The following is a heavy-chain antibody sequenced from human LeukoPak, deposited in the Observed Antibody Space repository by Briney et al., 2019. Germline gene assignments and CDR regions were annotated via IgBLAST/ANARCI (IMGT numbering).Heavy chain of an antibody. J-gene: IGHJ4*02. Sequence: PGGSLRLSCAASGFTFSSYAMRWVRQAPGKGLEWVAAISGIGGSTYYADSVKGRFTISRDNSKNTLYLQMNSLRAEDTAVYDCAKASWVSNADAVLWGQGTVVTVSS. CDR2: ISGIGGST. CDR3: AKASWVSNADAVL. D-gene: IGHD1-1*01. V-gene: IGHV3-23*01. CDR1: GFTFSSYA.